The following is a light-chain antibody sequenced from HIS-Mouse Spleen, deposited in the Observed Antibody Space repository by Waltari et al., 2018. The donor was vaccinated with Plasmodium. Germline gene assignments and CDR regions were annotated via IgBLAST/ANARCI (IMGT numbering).Light chain of an antibody. Sequence: AIQMPHSPSSLSASVGDRVTITCRASQGIRNDLGWYQQKPGKAPKLLIYAASSLQSGVPSRFSGSGSGTDFTLTISSLQPEDFATYYCLQDYNYPYTFGQGTKLEIK. V-gene: IGKV1-6*01. CDR1: QGIRND. CDR2: AAS. J-gene: IGKJ2*01. CDR3: LQDYNYPYT.